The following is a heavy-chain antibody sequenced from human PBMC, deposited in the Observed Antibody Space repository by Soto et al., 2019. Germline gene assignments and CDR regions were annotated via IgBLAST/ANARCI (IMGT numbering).Heavy chain of an antibody. Sequence: SETLSLTCTVSGGSISSYYWSWIRQPPGKGLEWIGYIYYSGSTNYNPSLKSRVTISVDTSKNQFSLKLSSVTAADTAVYYCARGVFDSSSSSGMDVWGQGTTVTVSS. D-gene: IGHD6-13*01. CDR3: ARGVFDSSSSSGMDV. J-gene: IGHJ6*02. CDR2: IYYSGST. CDR1: GGSISSYY. V-gene: IGHV4-59*08.